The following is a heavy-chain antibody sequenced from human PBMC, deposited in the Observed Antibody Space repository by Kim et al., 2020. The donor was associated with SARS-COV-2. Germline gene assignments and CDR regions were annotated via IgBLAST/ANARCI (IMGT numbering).Heavy chain of an antibody. CDR1: GFTFSSYS. CDR3: ARDRYKYNYGSGRTSTDY. J-gene: IGHJ4*02. V-gene: IGHV3-21*01. Sequence: GGSLRLSCAASGFTFSSYSMNWVRQAPGKGLEWVSSISSSGSYIYYADSVKGRFTISRDNAKNSLYLQMISLRAEDTAVYYCARDRYKYNYGSGRTSTDYWGQGTLVTVSS. D-gene: IGHD3-10*01. CDR2: ISSSGSYI.